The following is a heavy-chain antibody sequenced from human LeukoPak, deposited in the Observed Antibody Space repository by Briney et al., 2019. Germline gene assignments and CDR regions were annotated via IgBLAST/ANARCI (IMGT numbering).Heavy chain of an antibody. D-gene: IGHD3-22*01. V-gene: IGHV1-8*01. CDR2: MNPNSGNT. CDR3: ARDQYYYDSSGYLFDY. J-gene: IGHJ4*02. CDR1: GYTFTSYD. Sequence: ASVKVSCKASGYTFTSYDINWVRQATGQGLEWMGWMNPNSGNTGYAQKFQGRVTMTRNTSISTAYMELSSLKAEDTAVYYCARDQYYYDSSGYLFDYWGQGTLVTVSS.